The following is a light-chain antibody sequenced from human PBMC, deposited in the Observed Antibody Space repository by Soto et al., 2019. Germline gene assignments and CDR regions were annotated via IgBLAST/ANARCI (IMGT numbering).Light chain of an antibody. CDR3: SSYTNSDTWV. J-gene: IGLJ3*02. CDR1: SSDVGGYNY. V-gene: IGLV2-14*01. Sequence: QSVLTQPASVSASPGQSITISCTGTSSDVGGYNYVSWYQQHPGQVPKLTIYEVTNRPSGVSSRFSGSKSGNTASLTISGLQAEDEADYYCSSYTNSDTWVFGGGTKLTVL. CDR2: EVT.